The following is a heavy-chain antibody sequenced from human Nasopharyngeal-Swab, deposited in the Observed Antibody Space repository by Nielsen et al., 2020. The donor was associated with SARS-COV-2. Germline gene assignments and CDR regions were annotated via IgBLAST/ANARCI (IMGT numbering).Heavy chain of an antibody. Sequence: GESLKISCAASGFTFSSYAMHWVRQAPGKGLEWVAVISYDGSNKYYADSVKGRFTISRDNSKNTLYLQMNSLRAEDTAVYYCARGRVGWSIDYWGQGTLVTVSS. CDR3: ARGRVGWSIDY. D-gene: IGHD2-15*01. CDR1: GFTFSSYA. CDR2: ISYDGSNK. V-gene: IGHV3-30*04. J-gene: IGHJ4*02.